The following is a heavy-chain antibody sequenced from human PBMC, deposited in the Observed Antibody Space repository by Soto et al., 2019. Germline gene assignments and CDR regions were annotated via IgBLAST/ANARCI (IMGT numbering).Heavy chain of an antibody. CDR1: GFTFSSYG. CDR3: ARDHAAAGLNWFDP. J-gene: IGHJ5*02. CDR2: IWYDGSNK. Sequence: QVQLVESGGGVVQPGRSLRLSCAASGFTFSSYGMHWVRQAPGKGLEWVAVIWYDGSNKYYADSVKGRFTISRYNSKNTLYLQMNSLRAEDTAVYYCARDHAAAGLNWFDPWGQGTLVTVSS. V-gene: IGHV3-33*01. D-gene: IGHD6-13*01.